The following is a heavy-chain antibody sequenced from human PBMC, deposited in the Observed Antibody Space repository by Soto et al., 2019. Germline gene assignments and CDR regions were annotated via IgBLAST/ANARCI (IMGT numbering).Heavy chain of an antibody. V-gene: IGHV1-58*01. CDR1: GFTFTSSA. Sequence: SVKVSCKASGFTFTSSAVQWVRQARGQRLEWIGWIVVGSGNTNYAQKFQERVTITRDMSTRTAYMELSSLRSEDTAVYYCAADTDYGEYQKLAYWGQGILVTVSS. D-gene: IGHD4-17*01. CDR2: IVVGSGNT. J-gene: IGHJ4*02. CDR3: AADTDYGEYQKLAY.